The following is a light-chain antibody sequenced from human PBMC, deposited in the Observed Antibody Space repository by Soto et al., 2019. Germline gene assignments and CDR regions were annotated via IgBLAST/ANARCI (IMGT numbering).Light chain of an antibody. V-gene: IGKV3-20*01. CDR3: QQYGTSPT. CDR1: QSVSNNY. Sequence: EIVLTQSPGTLSLSPVERDTLSCRASQSVSNNYLAWYQQKPGQAPRLLIYGASNRATGIPDRFSGSGSGTDFTLTISRLEPEDSAVYFCQQYGTSPTFGQGTKVHIK. J-gene: IGKJ1*01. CDR2: GAS.